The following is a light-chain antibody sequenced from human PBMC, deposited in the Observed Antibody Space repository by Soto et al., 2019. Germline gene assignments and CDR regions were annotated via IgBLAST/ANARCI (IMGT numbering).Light chain of an antibody. CDR1: TGAVTSGYY. J-gene: IGLJ3*02. CDR2: STS. Sequence: QTVVTQEPSLTVSPGGTVTLTCASSTGAVTSGYYPNWFQQKPGQAPRALICSTSNKHSWTPARFSGSLLGGKAALTLSGVQPEDEAEYYCLLYYGGAFWVFGGGTKLTVL. V-gene: IGLV7-43*01. CDR3: LLYYGGAFWV.